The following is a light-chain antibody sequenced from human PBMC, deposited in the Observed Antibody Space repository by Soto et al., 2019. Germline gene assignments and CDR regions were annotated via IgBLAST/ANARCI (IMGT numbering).Light chain of an antibody. Sequence: EIVMTQSPPTLYVSPGERVTLSSRASQRISTNVSWYQHKPGQAPRLLIYSASTRATGIPARFSGSGSGTEFTLTISSLQSEDFAVYYCQQYNNWPPITFGGGTKVEIK. CDR3: QQYNNWPPIT. CDR1: QRISTN. V-gene: IGKV3-15*01. CDR2: SAS. J-gene: IGKJ4*01.